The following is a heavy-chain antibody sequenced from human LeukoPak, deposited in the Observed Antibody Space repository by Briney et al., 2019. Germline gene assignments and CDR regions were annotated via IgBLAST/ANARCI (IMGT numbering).Heavy chain of an antibody. CDR2: IIDSGST. D-gene: IGHD3-9*01. J-gene: IGHJ4*02. Sequence: KPSETLSLTCAVYGGSFSGYYWSWIRQPPGKGVEWIGEIIDSGSTNYNPSLKSRVTISVDTPKNQLSLQLSSVTAADTAVYYCARGDLRYFDWLLRGTYFDYWGQGTLVTVSS. CDR3: ARGDLRYFDWLLRGTYFDY. V-gene: IGHV4-34*01. CDR1: GGSFSGYY.